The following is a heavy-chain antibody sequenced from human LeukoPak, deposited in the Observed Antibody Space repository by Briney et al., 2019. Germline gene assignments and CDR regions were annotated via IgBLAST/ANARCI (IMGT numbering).Heavy chain of an antibody. J-gene: IGHJ6*03. Sequence: SETLSLTCTVSDDSITRYYWTWIRQPPGKGLEWIGYVDHTGSTKFNPSLNGRVSISRDTSNNFFPLRLRSVTAADTAVYFCARGRVSSSTWYSTYHYFFYMDFWGKGTTVTVSS. CDR1: DDSITRYY. CDR3: ARGRVSSSTWYSTYHYFFYMDF. D-gene: IGHD4-11*01. V-gene: IGHV4-59*01. CDR2: VDHTGST.